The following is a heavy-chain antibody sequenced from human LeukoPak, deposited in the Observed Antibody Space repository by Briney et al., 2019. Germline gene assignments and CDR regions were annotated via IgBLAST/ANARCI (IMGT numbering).Heavy chain of an antibody. V-gene: IGHV3-23*01. Sequence: GGSLLLSCAASGFTFSSYAMSWVRPAPGKGLEWVSAISGSGGSTYYADSVKGRFTISRDNSKNMLYLQMNSLRAEDTAVYYCATLEMATIRAFDIWGQGTMVTVSS. CDR3: ATLEMATIRAFDI. D-gene: IGHD5-24*01. CDR1: GFTFSSYA. CDR2: ISGSGGST. J-gene: IGHJ3*02.